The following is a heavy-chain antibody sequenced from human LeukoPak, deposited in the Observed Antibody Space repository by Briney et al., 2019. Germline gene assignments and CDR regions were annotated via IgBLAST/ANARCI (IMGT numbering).Heavy chain of an antibody. CDR2: IRYDGSNK. D-gene: IGHD6-19*01. Sequence: GGSLRLSCAASGFTFSSYGMHWVRQAPGKRLEWVACIRYDGSNKYYADSVKGRFTLSRDSSKNTLYLQMNSLRAEDTAVYYCAKDTPSDSSDWRRLDYWGQGTLVTVSS. V-gene: IGHV3-30*02. J-gene: IGHJ4*02. CDR1: GFTFSSYG. CDR3: AKDTPSDSSDWRRLDY.